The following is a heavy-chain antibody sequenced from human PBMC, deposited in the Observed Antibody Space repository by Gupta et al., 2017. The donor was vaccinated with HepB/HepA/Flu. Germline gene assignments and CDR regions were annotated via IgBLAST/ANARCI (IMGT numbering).Heavy chain of an antibody. D-gene: IGHD6-19*01. CDR1: GYRFLSSW. CDR3: TRHANKGWYWIDS. CDR2: IYPADSDT. Sequence: EVQFVQSGAEVKKTAEFLKISCTPSGYRFLSSWIGWVRQMPGKGLEWLGIIYPADSDTRYNPSFQGQVTISVDKSVSTAYLHGTSLKASDTAMYYCTRHANKGWYWIDSGGQGTLVTVS. J-gene: IGHJ5*01. V-gene: IGHV5-51*01.